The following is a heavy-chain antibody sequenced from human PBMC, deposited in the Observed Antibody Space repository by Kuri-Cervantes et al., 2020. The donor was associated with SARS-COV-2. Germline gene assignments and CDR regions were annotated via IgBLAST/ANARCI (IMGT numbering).Heavy chain of an antibody. J-gene: IGHJ4*02. Sequence: ASVKVTCKPSGYTFTCYYMHWVRQPPGQGLEWMGCINPNSGGTNYEQTFQGRVTMTMDKSISTAYVELSRLRSDATAAYYCARERRVTTRFDYWGQGTLVTVSS. V-gene: IGHV1-2*02. CDR2: INPNSGGT. CDR1: GYTFTCYY. CDR3: ARERRVTTRFDY. D-gene: IGHD4-11*01.